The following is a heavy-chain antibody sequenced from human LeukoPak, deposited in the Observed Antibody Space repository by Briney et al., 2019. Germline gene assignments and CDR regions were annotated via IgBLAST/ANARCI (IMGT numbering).Heavy chain of an antibody. D-gene: IGHD3-22*01. CDR1: GYTFTTYG. Sequence: ASVKVSCKASGYTFTTYGISWVRQAPGQGLEWMGWISAYNGDTKYAQKFQGRVTMTTDTSTSTAYMDLRSLRSDDTAVYYCARDSHSVYNYDSSGYLPLYWEDWGHGTLVTVSS. CDR3: ARDSHSVYNYDSSGYLPLYWED. V-gene: IGHV1-18*01. CDR2: ISAYNGDT. J-gene: IGHJ4*01.